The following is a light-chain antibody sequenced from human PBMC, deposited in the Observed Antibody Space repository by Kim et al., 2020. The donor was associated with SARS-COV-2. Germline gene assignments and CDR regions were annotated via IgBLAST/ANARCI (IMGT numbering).Light chain of an antibody. CDR3: QQYNDWPVM. Sequence: VSPAEPTTLSCRASHSVASSVAWYQQIPGQSPRLVIYGASTRATGIPDRFSGSGSGTEFTLTISSLQSEDFAVYYCQQYNDWPVMFGQGTKVDIK. V-gene: IGKV3-15*01. J-gene: IGKJ1*01. CDR2: GAS. CDR1: HSVASS.